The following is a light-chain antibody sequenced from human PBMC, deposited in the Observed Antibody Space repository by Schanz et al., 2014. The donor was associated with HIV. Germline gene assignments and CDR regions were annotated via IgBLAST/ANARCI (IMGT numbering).Light chain of an antibody. V-gene: IGLV2-11*01. CDR3: SSYAGTNNLWV. Sequence: QSALTQPRSVSGSPGQSVAISCTGTSSDVGGYNYVSWYQQHPGKAPKLMIYDVNKRPSGVPDRFSGSKSGNTASLTISGLQTEDEADYYCSSYAGTNNLWVFGGGTKLTVL. CDR1: SSDVGGYNY. J-gene: IGLJ3*02. CDR2: DVN.